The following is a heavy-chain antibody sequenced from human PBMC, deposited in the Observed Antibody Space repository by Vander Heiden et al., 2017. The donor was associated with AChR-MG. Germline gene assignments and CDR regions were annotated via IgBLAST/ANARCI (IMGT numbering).Heavy chain of an antibody. Sequence: QVQLVESGGGVVQPGRSLSLSCAASGFTFSSYGMPWVSQAPGKGLEWVAVIWYDGSNKYYADSVKGRFTISRDNSKNTLYLQMNSLRAEDTAVYYCAREVIVVVPAASAVDYYGMDVWGQGTTVTVSS. CDR3: AREVIVVVPAASAVDYYGMDV. CDR1: GFTFSSYG. CDR2: IWYDGSNK. J-gene: IGHJ6*02. D-gene: IGHD2-2*01. V-gene: IGHV3-33*01.